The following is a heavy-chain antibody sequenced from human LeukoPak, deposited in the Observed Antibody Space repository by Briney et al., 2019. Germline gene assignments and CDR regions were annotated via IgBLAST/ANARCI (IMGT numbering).Heavy chain of an antibody. CDR2: IIPIFGTA. CDR1: GGTFSSYA. Sequence: SVKVSCKASGGTFSSYAVSWVRLTPGQGLEWMGGIIPIFGTANYAQKFQGRVTITADESTSTAYMELSSLRSEDTAVYYCARADHYGSGSYWAFDIWGQGTMVTVSS. J-gene: IGHJ3*02. V-gene: IGHV1-69*13. D-gene: IGHD3-10*01. CDR3: ARADHYGSGSYWAFDI.